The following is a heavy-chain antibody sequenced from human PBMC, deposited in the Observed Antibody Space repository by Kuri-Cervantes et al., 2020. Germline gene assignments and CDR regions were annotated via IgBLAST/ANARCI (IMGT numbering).Heavy chain of an antibody. CDR1: GFTFSSYW. D-gene: IGHD1-26*01. CDR2: IKQDGSEK. Sequence: GESLKISCAASGFTFSSYWMSWVRQAPGKGLEWVANIKQDGSEKYYVDSVKGRFTISRDNAKNSLYLQMNSLRAEDTAVYYCARGRPSGSYYAALYWGQGNLVTVSS. J-gene: IGHJ4*02. V-gene: IGHV3-7*01. CDR3: ARGRPSGSYYAALY.